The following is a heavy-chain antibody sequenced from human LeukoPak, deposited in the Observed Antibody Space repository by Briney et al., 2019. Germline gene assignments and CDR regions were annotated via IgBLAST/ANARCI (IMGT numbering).Heavy chain of an antibody. CDR1: GGSISSSSYY. D-gene: IGHD3-10*01. J-gene: IGHJ4*02. CDR3: ASRTYGSGNYYTFDY. CDR2: IYYSGST. Sequence: PSETLSLTCTVSGGSISSSSYYWGWIRQPPGKGLEWIGIIYYSGSTYYNPSLKSRVTISVDTSKNQFSLKLNSVTAADTAIYYCASRTYGSGNYYTFDYWGQGTLVTVSS. V-gene: IGHV4-39*01.